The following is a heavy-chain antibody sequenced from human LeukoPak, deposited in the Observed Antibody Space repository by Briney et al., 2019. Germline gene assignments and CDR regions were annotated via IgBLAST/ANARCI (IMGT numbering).Heavy chain of an antibody. J-gene: IGHJ4*02. CDR3: ARDSTFDTAMPFDY. CDR1: GFTFSDYY. D-gene: IGHD5-18*01. CDR2: ISSSGNTI. Sequence: PGGSLRLSCAASGFTFSDYYMSWIRQAPGKGLEWVSYISSSGNTIYYADSVKGRFTISRDNAKNSLYLQMNSLRAEDTAVYYCARDSTFDTAMPFDYWGQGTLVTVSS. V-gene: IGHV3-11*04.